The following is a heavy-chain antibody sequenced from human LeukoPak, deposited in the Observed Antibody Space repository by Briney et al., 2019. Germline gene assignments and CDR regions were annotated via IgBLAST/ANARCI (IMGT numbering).Heavy chain of an antibody. Sequence: GGSLRLSCAASGFTVSSNYMSWVRQAPGKGLDWVSVIYSSGGTYYADSVKGRFTISRDNSKNTLSLQMNSLRAEDTAVYYCARDKNGPETWGQGTLVTVSS. D-gene: IGHD1-14*01. J-gene: IGHJ4*02. CDR1: GFTVSSNY. V-gene: IGHV3-53*01. CDR2: IYSSGGT. CDR3: ARDKNGPET.